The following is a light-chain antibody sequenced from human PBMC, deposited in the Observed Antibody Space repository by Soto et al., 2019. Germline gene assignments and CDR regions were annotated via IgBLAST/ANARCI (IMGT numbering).Light chain of an antibody. V-gene: IGKV1-5*03. J-gene: IGKJ1*01. CDR2: KAS. CDR3: QHYNSYSEA. CDR1: QTISSW. Sequence: DIQMTQSPSTLSGSVGDRVTITCRASQTISSWLAWYQQKPGKAPKLLIYKASTLKSGVPSRFSGSGSWTEFTLTISSLQPDDFATYYCQHYNSYSEAVGQGTKGEIK.